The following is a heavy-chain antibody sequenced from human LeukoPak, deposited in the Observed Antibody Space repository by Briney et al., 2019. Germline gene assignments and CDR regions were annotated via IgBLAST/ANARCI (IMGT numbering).Heavy chain of an antibody. CDR2: IYSGGST. D-gene: IGHD6-13*01. V-gene: IGHV3-53*01. CDR1: GFTVSSNY. J-gene: IGHJ4*02. CDR3: AIANIAAAGEDY. Sequence: GGSLRLSCAASGFTVSSNYMSWVRQAPGKGLEWVSVIYSGGSTYYADSVKGRFTISRDNSKNTLYLQMNSLRAEDTAVYYCAIANIAAAGEDYWGQGTLVTVSS.